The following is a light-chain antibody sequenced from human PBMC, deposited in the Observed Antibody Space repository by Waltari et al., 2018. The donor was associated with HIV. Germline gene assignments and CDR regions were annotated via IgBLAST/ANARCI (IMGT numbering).Light chain of an antibody. V-gene: IGKV3-15*01. CDR1: QNVSSN. CDR3: QQYNNWPPIFT. Sequence: EIVMTQSPTTLSVSPGDRATLSCRASQNVSSNLAWYQQKPGQVPRLIMYDVSTRATGIPARFSGSGSGTEFTLTINSLQSEDFGVYYCQQYNNWPPIFTFGPGTKVDIK. J-gene: IGKJ3*01. CDR2: DVS.